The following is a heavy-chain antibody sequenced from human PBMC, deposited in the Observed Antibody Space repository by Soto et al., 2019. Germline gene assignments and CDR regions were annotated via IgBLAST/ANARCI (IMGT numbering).Heavy chain of an antibody. CDR3: ARDGGGGYYDSSGYYYG. CDR2: ISYDGSNK. J-gene: IGHJ4*02. CDR1: GFTFSSYA. D-gene: IGHD3-22*01. V-gene: IGHV3-30-3*01. Sequence: QVQLVESGGGVVQPGRSLRLSCAASGFTFSSYAMHWVRQAPGKGLEWVAVISYDGSNKHYADSVKGRFTISRDNSKNPLYLQMNSLRAEDTAVYYCARDGGGGYYDSSGYYYGWGQGTLVTVSS.